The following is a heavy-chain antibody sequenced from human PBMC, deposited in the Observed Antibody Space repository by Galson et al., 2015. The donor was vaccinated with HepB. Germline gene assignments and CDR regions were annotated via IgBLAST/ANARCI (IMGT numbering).Heavy chain of an antibody. J-gene: IGHJ6*02. D-gene: IGHD2-2*02. V-gene: IGHV1-58*01. Sequence: SVKVSCKASGFTFTSSAVQWVRQARGQRLEWIGWIVVGSGNTNYAQKFQERVTITRDMSTSTAYMELSSLRSEDAAVYYCAAEGAYCSSTSCYTPSDYYYGMDVWGQGTTVTVSS. CDR2: IVVGSGNT. CDR1: GFTFTSSA. CDR3: AAEGAYCSSTSCYTPSDYYYGMDV.